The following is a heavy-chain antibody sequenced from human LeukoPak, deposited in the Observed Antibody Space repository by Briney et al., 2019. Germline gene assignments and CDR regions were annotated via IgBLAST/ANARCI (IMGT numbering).Heavy chain of an antibody. J-gene: IGHJ4*02. CDR2: IFYDGTT. V-gene: IGHV4-39*01. D-gene: IGHD6-19*01. CDR3: ARRVVAGTTVDF. CDR1: GGSISSPNSY. Sequence: NPSETLSLTCTVSGGSISSPNSYWGWIRQPPGKGLEWIGSIFYDGTTYYNPSLKSRVTISVDTSKSQFSLTLRSVTAADTAVYYCARRVVAGTTVDFWGQGNLVTVSS.